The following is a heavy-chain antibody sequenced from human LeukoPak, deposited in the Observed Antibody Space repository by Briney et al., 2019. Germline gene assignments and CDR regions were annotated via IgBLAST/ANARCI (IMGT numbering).Heavy chain of an antibody. J-gene: IGHJ1*01. Sequence: PSGTLSLTCAVSGGSISSSNWWSWVRQPPGKGLEWIGEIYHSGSTNYNPSLKSRVTISVDKSKNQFSLKLSSVTAADTAVYYCARAEIAAAASPAPGYFQHWGQGTLVTVSS. CDR1: GGSISSSNW. CDR3: ARAEIAAAASPAPGYFQH. V-gene: IGHV4-4*02. CDR2: IYHSGST. D-gene: IGHD6-13*01.